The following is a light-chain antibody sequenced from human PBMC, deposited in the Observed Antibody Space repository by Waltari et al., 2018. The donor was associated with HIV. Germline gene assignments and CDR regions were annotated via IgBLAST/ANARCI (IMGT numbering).Light chain of an antibody. V-gene: IGKV2-28*01. CDR1: QSLLWSDGHTY. CDR3: MQGIQTPT. CDR2: LAS. J-gene: IGKJ1*01. Sequence: VMTQSPLSLPVTPAEPASITSRSSQSLLWSDGHTYLACYVHKPGQSLHLLIYLASKRAGGVHERCSGSGSGTDITLNISRVEAEDAGVYCCMQGIQTPTFGQGTKVEIK.